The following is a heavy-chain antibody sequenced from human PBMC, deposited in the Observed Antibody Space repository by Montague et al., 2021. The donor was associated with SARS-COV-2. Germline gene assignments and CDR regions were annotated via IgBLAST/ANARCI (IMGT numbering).Heavy chain of an antibody. CDR3: ARLRYYGGNSVFQGLVDY. V-gene: IGHV4-39*01. J-gene: IGHJ4*02. D-gene: IGHD4-23*01. CDR2: IYYSGST. Sequence: SETLSLTCTVSGGSISSSSYHWGWIRQPPGKGLEWIGTIYYSGSTYYNPSLKSRVTISVDTSKNQFSLKLSSVTAADTAVYYCARLRYYGGNSVFQGLVDYWGQGALVTVSS. CDR1: GGSISSSSYH.